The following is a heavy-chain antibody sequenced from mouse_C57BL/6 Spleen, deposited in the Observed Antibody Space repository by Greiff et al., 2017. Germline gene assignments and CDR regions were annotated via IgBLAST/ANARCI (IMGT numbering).Heavy chain of an antibody. Sequence: EVQLQQPGAELVRPGASVKVSCTASGFNINDDYMHWVKQRPEQGLEWIVWIDPENGDTEYASKFQGKATITADTSSNTAYLQLSSLTSEDTAVYYCTTGSSYYSNYWGQGTTLTVSS. D-gene: IGHD2-5*01. J-gene: IGHJ2*01. CDR2: IDPENGDT. CDR3: TTGSSYYSNY. V-gene: IGHV14-4*01. CDR1: GFNINDDY.